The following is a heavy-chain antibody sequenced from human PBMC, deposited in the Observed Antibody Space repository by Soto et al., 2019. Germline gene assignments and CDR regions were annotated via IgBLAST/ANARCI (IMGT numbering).Heavy chain of an antibody. J-gene: IGHJ4*02. CDR3: ARLPSDYGDPYFDY. Sequence: SQTLSLTCTVSGGSISSSSYYWGWIRQPPGKGLEWIGSIYYSGSTYYNPSLKSRVTISEDTSKNQFSLKLSSVTAADTAVYYCARLPSDYGDPYFDYWGQGTLVTVSS. CDR2: IYYSGST. V-gene: IGHV4-39*01. CDR1: GGSISSSSYY. D-gene: IGHD4-17*01.